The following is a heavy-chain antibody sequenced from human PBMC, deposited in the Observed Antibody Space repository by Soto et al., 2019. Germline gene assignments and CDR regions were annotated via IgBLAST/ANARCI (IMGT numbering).Heavy chain of an antibody. V-gene: IGHV4-59*01. J-gene: IGHJ4*02. CDR3: ARGGSGWRPYFDY. Sequence: SETLSLTCTVSGGSISSYYWSWIRQPPGKGLEWIGYIYYSGSTNYNPSLKSRVTISVDTSKNQFSLKLSSVTAADPAVYYCARGGSGWRPYFDYWGQGTLVTVSS. CDR2: IYYSGST. D-gene: IGHD6-19*01. CDR1: GGSISSYY.